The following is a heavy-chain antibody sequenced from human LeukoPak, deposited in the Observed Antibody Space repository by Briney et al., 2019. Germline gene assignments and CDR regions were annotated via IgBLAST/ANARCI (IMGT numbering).Heavy chain of an antibody. CDR2: IIPILGIA. CDR3: ARGGSEDDILTGYYIEYYFDY. J-gene: IGHJ4*02. CDR1: GGTFSSYA. D-gene: IGHD3-9*01. V-gene: IGHV1-69*04. Sequence: ASVNVSCKASGGTFSSYAISWVRQAPGQGLEWMGRIIPILGIANYAQKFQGRVAITADKSTSTAYMEPSSLRSEDTAVYYCARGGSEDDILTGYYIEYYFDYWGQGTLVTVSS.